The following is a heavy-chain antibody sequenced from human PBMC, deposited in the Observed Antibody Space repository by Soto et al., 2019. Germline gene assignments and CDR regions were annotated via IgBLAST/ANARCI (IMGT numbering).Heavy chain of an antibody. J-gene: IGHJ4*02. Sequence: PGESLKTSCKCSGYNFINHCIAWVRQMPGKGLEWMWIDYPDDSDTRYSPSFQGQVTISADKSISTAYLQWSSLEASDTAMYYCARPTYCSSTHCSPFDYWGQGTLVTVSS. V-gene: IGHV5-51*01. CDR1: GYNFINHC. CDR3: ARPTYCSSTHCSPFDY. D-gene: IGHD2-2*01. CDR2: DYPDDSDT.